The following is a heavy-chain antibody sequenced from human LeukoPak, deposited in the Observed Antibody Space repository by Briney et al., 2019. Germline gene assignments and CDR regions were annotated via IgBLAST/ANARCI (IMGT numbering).Heavy chain of an antibody. CDR1: GYTFTGYY. CDR3: ARDDAIAVGRFDY. V-gene: IGHV1-2*02. Sequence: GASVKVSCKASGYTFTGYYMHWVRQAPGQGLEWVGWINPNSGGTNYAQKFQGRVTMTRDTSISTAYMELSRLRSDDTAVYYCARDDAIAVGRFDYWGQGTLVTVSS. D-gene: IGHD6-19*01. CDR2: INPNSGGT. J-gene: IGHJ4*02.